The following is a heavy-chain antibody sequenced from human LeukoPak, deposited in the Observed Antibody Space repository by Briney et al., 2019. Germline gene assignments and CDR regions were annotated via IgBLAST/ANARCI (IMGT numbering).Heavy chain of an antibody. CDR3: ARTYGDYSSYYYYYYMDV. CDR2: IDWDDDK. J-gene: IGHJ6*03. V-gene: IGHV2-70*11. D-gene: IGHD4-17*01. Sequence: SGPTLVNPTQTLTLTCTFSGFSLSTSGMGVTWIRQPPGKALEWLARIDWDDDKYFSTSLKTRLTISRDTSKNQVVLTMTNMDPVDTATYYCARTYGDYSSYYYYYYMDVWGKGTTVTISS. CDR1: GFSLSTSGMG.